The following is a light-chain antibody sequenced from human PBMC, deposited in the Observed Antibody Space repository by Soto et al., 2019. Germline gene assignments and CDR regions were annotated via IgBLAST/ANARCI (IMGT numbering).Light chain of an antibody. CDR3: QQRNNWPPIT. V-gene: IGKV3D-20*02. CDR1: QSVSSSY. J-gene: IGKJ5*01. Sequence: EILLTQSPDTLSLSPGERATLSCRAIQSVSSSYLAWYQQKPGQAPRLLIYGASSRATGIPARFSGSGSGTDFTLTISSLEPEDFALYYCQQRNNWPPITFGQGTRLEIK. CDR2: GAS.